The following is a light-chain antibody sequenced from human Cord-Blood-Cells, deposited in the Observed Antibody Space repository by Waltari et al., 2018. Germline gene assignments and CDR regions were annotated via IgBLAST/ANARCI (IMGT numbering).Light chain of an antibody. Sequence: AIRMTQSPSSLSASTGDRVTITCRASQGISSYLAWYQQKPGKAPKLLIYAAYTLQSGVPSTCSGSASGTDVTLTISCLQSEDFATNYCQQYYSYPRTFGQGTKVEIK. CDR3: QQYYSYPRT. CDR1: QGISSY. J-gene: IGKJ1*01. CDR2: AAY. V-gene: IGKV1-8*01.